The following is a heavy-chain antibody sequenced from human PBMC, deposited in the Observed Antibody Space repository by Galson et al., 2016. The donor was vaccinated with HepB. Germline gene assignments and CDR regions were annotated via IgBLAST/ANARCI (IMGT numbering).Heavy chain of an antibody. CDR2: IKKDGSER. CDR3: ASQGKDFWSGSPDF. CDR1: GFTFSSYW. D-gene: IGHD3-3*01. V-gene: IGHV3-7*01. Sequence: SLRLSCAASGFTFSSYWMTWVRQAPGRGLEWVANIKKDGSERFYVDSVWGRFTISRDNSKNSLYLQMNSLRAEDTAVYYYASQGKDFWSGSPDFWGQGTLVTVSS. J-gene: IGHJ4*02.